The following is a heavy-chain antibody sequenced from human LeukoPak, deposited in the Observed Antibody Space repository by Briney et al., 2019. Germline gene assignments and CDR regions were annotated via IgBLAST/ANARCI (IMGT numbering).Heavy chain of an antibody. V-gene: IGHV1-2*02. D-gene: IGHD3-9*01. Sequence: GASVKVSCKASGYTFTGYYMHWVRQAPGQGLEWMGWINPNSGGTNYAQKFQGRVTMTRDTSISTAYMELSRLRSDDTAVYYCARVGVGLLLTGHHPFDYWGQGTLVPVSS. CDR3: ARVGVGLLLTGHHPFDY. J-gene: IGHJ4*02. CDR1: GYTFTGYY. CDR2: INPNSGGT.